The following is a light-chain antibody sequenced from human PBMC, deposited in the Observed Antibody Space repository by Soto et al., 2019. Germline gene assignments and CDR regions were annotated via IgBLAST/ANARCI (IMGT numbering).Light chain of an antibody. V-gene: IGKV3-15*01. J-gene: IGKJ3*01. Sequence: EIVMTQSPATLSVSPGERATLSCRASQSISRNFAWYQQKPGQAPRLIIFSASTRATGIAARFSGSGSGTEFTLTISSLQSEDSAVYYCHQSNNCLLFTFGPGTKLDIK. CDR1: QSISRN. CDR2: SAS. CDR3: HQSNNCLLFT.